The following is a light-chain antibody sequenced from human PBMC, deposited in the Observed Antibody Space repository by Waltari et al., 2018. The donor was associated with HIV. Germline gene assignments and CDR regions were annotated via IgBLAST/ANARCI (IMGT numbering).Light chain of an antibody. V-gene: IGLV2-11*01. CDR3: CSYAGSYSFL. J-gene: IGLJ3*02. CDR1: SSDVGGYNY. Sequence: QSALTQPRSVSGSPGQSVTISCTGTSSDVGGYNYVSWYQQHPGKAPKVIIYDVSKWPSGVPDRCAGSKSGNTASLTISGLQAEDEADYYCCSYAGSYSFLFGGGTHLTVL. CDR2: DVS.